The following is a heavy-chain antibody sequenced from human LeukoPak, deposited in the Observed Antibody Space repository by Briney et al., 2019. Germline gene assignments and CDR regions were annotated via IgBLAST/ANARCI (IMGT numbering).Heavy chain of an antibody. CDR2: FSTTWST. V-gene: IGHV4-4*07. Sequence: SETLSLTCSVSGASISSYYWTWIRQPAGKGLEWIGRFSTTWSTSHNPSLKSRVTMSVDTSKNQFSLRLSSVTAADTAVYYCARVDGGSTGILHTWGQGTLVTVSS. J-gene: IGHJ5*02. CDR1: GASISSYY. D-gene: IGHD7-27*01. CDR3: ARVDGGSTGILHT.